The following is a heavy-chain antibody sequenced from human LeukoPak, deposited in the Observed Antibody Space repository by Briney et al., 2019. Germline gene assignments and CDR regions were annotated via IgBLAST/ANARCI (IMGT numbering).Heavy chain of an antibody. CDR3: ARDSQHLNFDH. Sequence: GGSLRLSCAASGFTFSDYYMSWVRQAPGKGLEWVANIKEDGSEKYYVDSVKGRFTISRDNAKNSLYLQMDSLRAEDTAVYYCARDSQHLNFDHWGQGTLVTVPS. CDR1: GFTFSDYY. D-gene: IGHD3-3*02. J-gene: IGHJ4*02. CDR2: IKEDGSEK. V-gene: IGHV3-7*01.